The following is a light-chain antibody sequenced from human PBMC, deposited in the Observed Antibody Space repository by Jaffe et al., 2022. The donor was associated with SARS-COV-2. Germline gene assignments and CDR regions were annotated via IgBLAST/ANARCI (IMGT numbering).Light chain of an antibody. CDR3: QQYFSNSAAWT. CDR1: QSILYSSNNKNY. J-gene: IGKJ1*01. V-gene: IGKV4-1*01. CDR2: WAY. Sequence: DIVMTQSPDSLAVSLGERATINCKSSQSILYSSNNKNYLAWYQQKPGQPPKLLIYWAYTRESGVPDRFSGSGSETDFTLTISSLQAEDVAVYYCQQYFSNSAAWTFGQGTKVEIK.